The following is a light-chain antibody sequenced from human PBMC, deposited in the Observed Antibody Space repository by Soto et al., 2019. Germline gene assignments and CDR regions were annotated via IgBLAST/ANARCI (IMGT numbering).Light chain of an antibody. CDR2: GAS. CDR1: QSVGTN. V-gene: IGKV3-15*01. Sequence: ERVMTQSPATLSVSPGERATLSCRASQSVGTNLAWYQQKPGQAPRLLIYGASTRATGLPARFCGSGSGTEFTLTISSLQSEDFAIYYCQQYNAWPLTFGGGTKVEIK. CDR3: QQYNAWPLT. J-gene: IGKJ4*01.